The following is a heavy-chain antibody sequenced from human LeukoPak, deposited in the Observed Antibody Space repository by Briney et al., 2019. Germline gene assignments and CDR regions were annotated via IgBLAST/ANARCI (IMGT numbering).Heavy chain of an antibody. CDR1: GYSISSCYY. V-gene: IGHV4-38-2*02. CDR3: ARDAYGSYYYDSSGYWPPYYYYYYMDV. J-gene: IGHJ6*03. CDR2: IYHSGST. Sequence: PSETLSLTCAVSGYSISSCYYWGWIRQPPGKGLEWIGSIYHSGSTYYNPSLKSRVTISVDTSKNQFSLKLSSVTAADTAVYYCARDAYGSYYYDSSGYWPPYYYYYYMDVWGKGTTVTVSS. D-gene: IGHD3-22*01.